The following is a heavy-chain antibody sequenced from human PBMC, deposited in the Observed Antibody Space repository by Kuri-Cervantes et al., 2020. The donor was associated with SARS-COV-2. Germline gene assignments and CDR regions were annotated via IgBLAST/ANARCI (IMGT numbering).Heavy chain of an antibody. CDR2: ITWDGGST. CDR1: GFTFDDYG. J-gene: IGHJ4*02. D-gene: IGHD3-10*02. Sequence: ETLSLTCAASGFTFDDYGMYWVRQAPGKGLEWVSCITWDGGSTFYADSVRGRFTISRDSSKNSLILQMSSLGVEDTALYFCAKVFGVESNIKYFDHWGKGTVVTVSS. CDR3: AKVFGVESNIKYFDH. V-gene: IGHV3-43D*03.